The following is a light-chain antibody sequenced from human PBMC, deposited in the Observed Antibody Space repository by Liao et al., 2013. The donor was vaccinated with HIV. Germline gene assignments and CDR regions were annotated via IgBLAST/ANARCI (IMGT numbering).Light chain of an antibody. CDR2: QDN. CDR1: YLGDKY. J-gene: IGLJ2*01. CDR3: QMWDHSSDHVV. V-gene: IGLV3-1*01. Sequence: SYDLTQPPSVSVSPGQTANITCSGDYLGDKYASWYQQRPGQSPVLVIYQDNKRPSGIPERFSGSNSVNTATLTISRVEAGDEADYYCQMWDHSSDHVVFGGGTKLTVL.